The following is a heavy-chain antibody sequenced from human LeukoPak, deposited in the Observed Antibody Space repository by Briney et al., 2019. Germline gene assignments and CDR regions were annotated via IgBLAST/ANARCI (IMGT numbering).Heavy chain of an antibody. Sequence: SETLSLTCTVSGCSISNSHYYWAWVRQPPGGGLEWIGSIYFSGSTYYDPSLKSRVIISVDTSKNQFSLKMSSVTAADTAVYYCARRQKLNNSDGYYFDYWGQGTLVTVSS. CDR3: ARRQKLNNSDGYYFDY. D-gene: IGHD4-23*01. CDR2: IYFSGST. J-gene: IGHJ4*02. CDR1: GCSISNSHYY. V-gene: IGHV4-39*01.